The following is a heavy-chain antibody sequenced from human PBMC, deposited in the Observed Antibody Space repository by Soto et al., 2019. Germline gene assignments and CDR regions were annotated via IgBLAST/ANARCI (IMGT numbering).Heavy chain of an antibody. J-gene: IGHJ4*02. V-gene: IGHV3-23*01. CDR2: ISCCGGST. D-gene: IGHD6-19*01. CDR1: GFNFKKFA. Sequence: EVQLLESGGGVVQPGGSLRLSCVASGFNFKKFAMAWVRQAPGEGLEWVSGISCCGGSTSYADSVKGRFSIARDDSKNTLSLQMNSLRVEDTAQYYCAKADGEQWLVPHLDNWGQVTLVTVS. CDR3: AKADGEQWLVPHLDN.